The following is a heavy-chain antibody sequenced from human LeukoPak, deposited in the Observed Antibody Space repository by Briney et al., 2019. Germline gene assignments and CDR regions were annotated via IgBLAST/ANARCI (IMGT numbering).Heavy chain of an antibody. D-gene: IGHD3-22*01. Sequence: KPSETLSLTCTVSGGSISSTIYYWVWIRQPPGKGLEWIGSIYYSGSTYYNPSLKSRVTISVDTSKNQFSLKLSSVTAADTAVYYCARGRETSYYYDSSGYYWGQGTLVTVSS. CDR3: ARGRETSYYYDSSGYY. CDR2: IYYSGST. CDR1: GGSISSTIYY. V-gene: IGHV4-39*07. J-gene: IGHJ4*02.